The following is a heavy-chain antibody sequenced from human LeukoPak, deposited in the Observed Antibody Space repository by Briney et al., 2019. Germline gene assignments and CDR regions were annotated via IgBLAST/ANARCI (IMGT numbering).Heavy chain of an antibody. Sequence: QSGGSLRLSCAASEFTFSKYWMSWVRQAPGKGLEWVAFIRYDGSNKYYADSVKGRFTISRDNSKNTLYLQMNSLRAEDTAVYYCARVGPFYGDYVLPANYYYYYMDVWGKGTTVTISS. V-gene: IGHV3-30*02. CDR2: IRYDGSNK. CDR1: EFTFSKYW. D-gene: IGHD4-17*01. CDR3: ARVGPFYGDYVLPANYYYYYMDV. J-gene: IGHJ6*03.